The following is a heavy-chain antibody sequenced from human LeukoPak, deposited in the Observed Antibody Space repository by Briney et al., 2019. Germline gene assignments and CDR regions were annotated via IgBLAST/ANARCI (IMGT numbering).Heavy chain of an antibody. CDR3: AFCTGYIPPGN. Sequence: ASVKVSCKASGYTFTSYAIHWVRQAPGQRLEWIGWINTGNGNTKYSQKFQGRVTITRDTSASTAYMELSSLRSEDTAVYYCAFCTGYIPPGNWGQGTLVTVSS. J-gene: IGHJ4*02. D-gene: IGHD3/OR15-3a*01. V-gene: IGHV1-3*04. CDR2: INTGNGNT. CDR1: GYTFTSYA.